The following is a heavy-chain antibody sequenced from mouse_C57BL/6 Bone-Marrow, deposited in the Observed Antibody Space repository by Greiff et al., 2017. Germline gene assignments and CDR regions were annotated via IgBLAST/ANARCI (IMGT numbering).Heavy chain of an antibody. V-gene: IGHV1-69*01. CDR2: IDPSDSYT. CDR1: GYTFTSYW. D-gene: IGHD2-2*01. CDR3: ARGGYDGAWFAY. J-gene: IGHJ3*01. Sequence: QVQLQQPGAELVMPGASVKLSCKASGYTFTSYWMHWVKQSPGQGLEWIGEIDPSDSYTNYTQKFKGKFTLTVDKSSSTAYMQLSSLTSEDSAVYCCARGGYDGAWFAYWGQGTLVTVSA.